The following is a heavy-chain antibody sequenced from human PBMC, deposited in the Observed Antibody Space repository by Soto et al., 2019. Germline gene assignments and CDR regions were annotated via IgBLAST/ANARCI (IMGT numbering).Heavy chain of an antibody. V-gene: IGHV3-48*04. CDR2: IIDSGGST. CDR3: VRHTCADDCYSLAY. Sequence: GGSLRLSCAASGFTFSSYSMNWVRQAPGKGLVWVSDIIDSGGSTYYADSVRGRFTISRDNARNSLYLQMDGLRAEDTAVYYCVRHTCADDCYSLAYWGQGTLVTVSS. D-gene: IGHD2-21*02. J-gene: IGHJ4*02. CDR1: GFTFSSYS.